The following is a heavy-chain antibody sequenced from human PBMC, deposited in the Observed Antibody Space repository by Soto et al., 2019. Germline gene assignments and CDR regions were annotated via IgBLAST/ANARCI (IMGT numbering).Heavy chain of an antibody. CDR2: IYYSGIT. D-gene: IGHD1-20*01. CDR3: ARYKSNYYYGMDV. V-gene: IGHV4-59*01. J-gene: IGHJ6*02. Sequence: QVQLQESGPGLVKPSETLSLTCTVSGGSISSYYWSWIRQPPGKGLEWIGYIYYSGITNYNPSLKSRVTISVDTSKNQFSLKLSSLTAADTAVYYCARYKSNYYYGMDVWGQGTTVTVSS. CDR1: GGSISSYY.